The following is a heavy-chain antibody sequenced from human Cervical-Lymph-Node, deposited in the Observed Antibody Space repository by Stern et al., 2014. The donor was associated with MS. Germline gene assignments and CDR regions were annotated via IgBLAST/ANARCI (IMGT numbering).Heavy chain of an antibody. Sequence: QVQLQESGPGLVKPSQTLSLTCTVSGASMTTGSYYWNWIRQPAGKGVEWIGQIYTSGSASYHPSLKNRLSMAVDTSQTQSPQIRSFVPAADTAVYYCARGDRRLRAFDLWGQGTMVTVSS. J-gene: IGHJ3*01. CDR2: IYTSGSA. V-gene: IGHV4-61*02. D-gene: IGHD2-21*02. CDR3: ARGDRRLRAFDL. CDR1: GASMTTGSYY.